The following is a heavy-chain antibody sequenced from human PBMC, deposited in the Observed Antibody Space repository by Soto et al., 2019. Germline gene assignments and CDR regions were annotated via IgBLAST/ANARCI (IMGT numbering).Heavy chain of an antibody. J-gene: IGHJ3*02. CDR3: ARADRSAFDI. CDR2: MYSGGST. Sequence: PGCSLRLSCAASGFTVSNKHMSWVRQAPGKGLEWVSTMYSGGSTYYADSVKGRFTISRDNSKNTLSLQMNSLRAEDTAVYYCARADRSAFDIWGQGTLVTVS. V-gene: IGHV3-66*01. CDR1: GFTVSNKH.